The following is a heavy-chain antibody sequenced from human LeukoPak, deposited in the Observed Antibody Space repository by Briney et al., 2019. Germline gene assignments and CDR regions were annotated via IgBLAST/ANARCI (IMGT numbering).Heavy chain of an antibody. CDR1: GSIFSNYA. D-gene: IGHD2-21*02. CDR3: ARGGGDYCFDY. Sequence: GGSLRLSCAASGSIFSNYAMSWVRQAPGKGLEWVSAISRSGGSTYYADSVKGRFTISRDNSKNTLYLQMNSLGAEDTAVYFCARGGGDYCFDYWGQGALVTVSS. CDR2: ISRSGGST. V-gene: IGHV3-23*01. J-gene: IGHJ4*02.